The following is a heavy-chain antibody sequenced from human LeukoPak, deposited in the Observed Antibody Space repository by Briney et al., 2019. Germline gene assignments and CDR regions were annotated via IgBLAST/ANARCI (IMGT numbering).Heavy chain of an antibody. CDR3: ARRPSYVVGASDGYFDY. Sequence: GGSLRLSCAASGFTFSSYAMSWVRQAPGKGLEWVSDINGSGGSTYYADSAKGRFTISRDNSKNTLYLQMNSLRAEDTAVYYCARRPSYVVGASDGYFDYWGQGTLVTVSS. J-gene: IGHJ4*02. CDR2: INGSGGST. D-gene: IGHD1-26*01. CDR1: GFTFSSYA. V-gene: IGHV3-23*01.